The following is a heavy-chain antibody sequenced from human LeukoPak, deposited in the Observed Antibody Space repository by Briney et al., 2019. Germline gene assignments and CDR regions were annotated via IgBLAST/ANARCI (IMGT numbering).Heavy chain of an antibody. CDR2: IYPGDSDT. V-gene: IGHV5-51*01. J-gene: IGHJ6*03. CDR3: ARHLSSEISSSWFYYMDV. D-gene: IGHD6-13*01. CDR1: GYRFTSYW. Sequence: GESLKISCKGSGYRFTSYWIAWVRQMPGKGLEWMGIIYPGDSDTRYSPSFQGQVTMSADKSISTAYLQWSSLKASDTAMYYCARHLSSEISSSWFYYMDVWGKGTTVTVSS.